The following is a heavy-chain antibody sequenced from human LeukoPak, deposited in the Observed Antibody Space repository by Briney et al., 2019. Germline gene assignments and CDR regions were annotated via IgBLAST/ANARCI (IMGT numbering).Heavy chain of an antibody. D-gene: IGHD4-17*01. CDR1: GGSISSSSYY. Sequence: SETLSLTCTVSGGSISSSSYYWAWIRQPPGKGLEWIGYIYYSGSTNYNPSLKSRVTISVDTSKNQFSLKLSSVTAADTAVYYCARDQREYDYGDYVSGYAFDIWGQGTMVTVSS. V-gene: IGHV4-61*01. CDR2: IYYSGST. CDR3: ARDQREYDYGDYVSGYAFDI. J-gene: IGHJ3*02.